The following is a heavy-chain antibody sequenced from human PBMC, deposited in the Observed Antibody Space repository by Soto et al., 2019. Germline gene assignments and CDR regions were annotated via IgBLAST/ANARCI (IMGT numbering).Heavy chain of an antibody. Sequence: PGGSLRLSCAASGFTFSSYAMHWVRQAPGKGLEWVAVISYDGSNKYYADSVKGRFTISRDNSKNTLYLQMNSLRAEDTAVYYCARDLSRTAAAPWAANYYYYYGMDVWGQGTTVTVSS. J-gene: IGHJ6*02. CDR2: ISYDGSNK. V-gene: IGHV3-30-3*01. CDR1: GFTFSSYA. D-gene: IGHD2-2*01. CDR3: ARDLSRTAAAPWAANYYYYYGMDV.